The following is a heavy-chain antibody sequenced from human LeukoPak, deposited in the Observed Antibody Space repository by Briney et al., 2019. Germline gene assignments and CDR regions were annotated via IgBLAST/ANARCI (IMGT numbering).Heavy chain of an antibody. J-gene: IGHJ3*02. D-gene: IGHD2-21*02. CDR2: FDPEDGET. Sequence: ASVKVSCKVSGYTLTELSMHWVRQAPGKGLEWMGGFDPEDGETIYAQKFQGRVTMTEDTSTDTAYMELSSLRSEDTAVYYCATGEKMVTAGPNDAFDIWGQGTMVTVSS. V-gene: IGHV1-24*01. CDR1: GYTLTELS. CDR3: ATGEKMVTAGPNDAFDI.